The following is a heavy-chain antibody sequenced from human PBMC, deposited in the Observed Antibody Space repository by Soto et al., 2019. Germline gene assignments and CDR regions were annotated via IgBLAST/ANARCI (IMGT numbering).Heavy chain of an antibody. CDR2: IYYSGST. CDR3: ARLNAGTTYYYYGMDV. D-gene: IGHD1-7*01. Sequence: SETLSLTCTVSGASVSSSSYYWGWIRQPPGKGLELIGSIYYSGSTYYNPSLKSRVTISVDTSKNQFSLKLSSVTAADTAVYYCARLNAGTTYYYYGMDVWGQGTTVTVS. J-gene: IGHJ6*02. V-gene: IGHV4-39*01. CDR1: GASVSSSSYY.